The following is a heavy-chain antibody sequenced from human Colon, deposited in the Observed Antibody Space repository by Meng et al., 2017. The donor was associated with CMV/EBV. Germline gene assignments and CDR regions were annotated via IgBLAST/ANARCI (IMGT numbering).Heavy chain of an antibody. V-gene: IGHV1-18*01. CDR1: GYTCTNFG. CDR2: ISPYNGDT. J-gene: IGHJ4*02. Sequence: QFHLWRFVTEVKKTGASVKVSCKTSGYTCTNFGISWVRQAPGQGLEWMAYISPYNGDTNYAQRFQGRVALTTDTSTSTVYMELGSLTSDDTAMYYCARELARGGYWGQGTLVTVSS. CDR3: ARELARGGY.